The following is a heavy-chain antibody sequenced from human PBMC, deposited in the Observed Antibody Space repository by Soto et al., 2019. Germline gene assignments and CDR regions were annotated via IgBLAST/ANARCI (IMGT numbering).Heavy chain of an antibody. CDR2: ISSSSTI. CDR3: ASPCIGYSSGCFNY. V-gene: IGHV3-48*02. D-gene: IGHD6-19*01. CDR1: GFTFSSYS. J-gene: IGHJ4*02. Sequence: SGGSLRLSCAASGFTFSSYSMNWVRQAPGKGPEWVSYISSSSTIYYADSVKGRFTISRDNAKNSLYLQMNSLRDEDTAVYYCASPCIGYSSGCFNYWGQGTLVTVSS.